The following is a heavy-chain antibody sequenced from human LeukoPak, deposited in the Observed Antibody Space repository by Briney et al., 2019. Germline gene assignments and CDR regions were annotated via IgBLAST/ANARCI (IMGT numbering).Heavy chain of an antibody. V-gene: IGHV3-48*04. Sequence: GGPLRLSCAASGFTFNNYAMNWVRQAPGKGLEWVSYISSSGSTIYYADSVKGRFTISRDNAKNSLYLQMNSLRAEDTAVYYCARWGYSSSWLSRWGQGTLVTVSS. CDR1: GFTFNNYA. CDR3: ARWGYSSSWLSR. D-gene: IGHD6-13*01. J-gene: IGHJ4*02. CDR2: ISSSGSTI.